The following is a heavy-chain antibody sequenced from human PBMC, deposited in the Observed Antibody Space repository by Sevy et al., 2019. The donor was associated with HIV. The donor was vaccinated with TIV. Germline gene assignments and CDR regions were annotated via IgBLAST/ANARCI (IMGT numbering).Heavy chain of an antibody. CDR3: ARGKLAKDYNWFDP. Sequence: ASVKVSCKGSGYTFTFYGMSWVRQAPGQGLEWIGWIDTNNGNTKYGLKFQDRVTITTDTSTTTAYLEVRSLRPDDTAFYYCARGKLAKDYNWFDPWGQGTQVTVSS. D-gene: IGHD1-1*01. V-gene: IGHV1-18*04. CDR2: IDTNNGNT. J-gene: IGHJ5*02. CDR1: GYTFTFYG.